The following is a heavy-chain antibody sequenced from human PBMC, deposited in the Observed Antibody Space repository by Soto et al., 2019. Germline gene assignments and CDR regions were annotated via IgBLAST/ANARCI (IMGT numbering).Heavy chain of an antibody. D-gene: IGHD2-21*01. CDR1: GYIFTGYF. Sequence: ASVKVSCKASGYIFTGYFIQWLRQAPGQGLEWMGWINPHTSATNYAQKFQGRVTMTRDTSLGTAYMELTSLRPDDTALYYCARITLGREHYYGMDVWGQGTTVTVSS. CDR2: INPHTSAT. V-gene: IGHV1-2*02. J-gene: IGHJ6*02. CDR3: ARITLGREHYYGMDV.